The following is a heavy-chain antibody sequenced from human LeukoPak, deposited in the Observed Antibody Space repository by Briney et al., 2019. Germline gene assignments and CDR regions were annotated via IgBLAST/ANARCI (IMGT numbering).Heavy chain of an antibody. V-gene: IGHV5-51*01. CDR1: GYSFTNYW. CDR3: ARSITALPPSFDF. Sequence: PGESLKISCKGSGYSFTNYWIGWVRQMPGKGLEWKGIIYAGDSDSRYSPSFQGQVTISADKSISTAYLQWSSLKASDTAIYYCARSITALPPSFDFWGQGTLVTVSS. CDR2: IYAGDSDS. D-gene: IGHD1-14*01. J-gene: IGHJ4*02.